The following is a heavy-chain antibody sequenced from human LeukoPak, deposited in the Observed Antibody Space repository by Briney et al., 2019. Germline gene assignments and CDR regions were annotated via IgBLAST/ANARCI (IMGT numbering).Heavy chain of an antibody. CDR3: ARFGYSSGWYNVQKGNWFDP. J-gene: IGHJ5*02. D-gene: IGHD6-19*01. V-gene: IGHV4-61*02. CDR1: GGSITSGSYY. CDR2: VSTTGST. Sequence: PSQTLSLTCTVSGGSITSGSYYWSWIRQPAGKGLEWIGRVSTTGSTDYNPSLKSRVSISLDTSKNQFSLKLSSVTAADTAVYYCARFGYSSGWYNVQKGNWFDPWGQGTLVTVSS.